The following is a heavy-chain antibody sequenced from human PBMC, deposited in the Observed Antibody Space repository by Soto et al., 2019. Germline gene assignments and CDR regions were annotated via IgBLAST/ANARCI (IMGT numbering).Heavy chain of an antibody. D-gene: IGHD3-22*01. CDR1: GFTFSSYA. Sequence: EVQLLESGGGLVQPGGSVRLSCAASGFTFSSYAMSWVRQAPGKGLEWVSAISGSGGSTYYADSVKGRFTISRDNSKNTLYLQMNSLRAEDTAVYFCAKQVLMIVVDAWYFDYWGQGTLVTVSS. CDR2: ISGSGGST. CDR3: AKQVLMIVVDAWYFDY. J-gene: IGHJ4*02. V-gene: IGHV3-23*01.